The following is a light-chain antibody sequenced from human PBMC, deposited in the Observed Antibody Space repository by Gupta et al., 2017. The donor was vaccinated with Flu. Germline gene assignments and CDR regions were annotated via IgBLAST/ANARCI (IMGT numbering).Light chain of an antibody. CDR1: NSDIGSYNY. J-gene: IGLJ2*01. V-gene: IGLV2-14*01. CDR2: GVT. Sequence: QSALTQPASVSGSPGQSITISCTGTNSDIGSYNYVSWYQQHPGKAHKLLIYGVTKRPSGVSNRFSGSKSGDTASLTISGLQAEDEADYYCSSCTSSTTVVFGGGTKLTVL. CDR3: SSCTSSTTVV.